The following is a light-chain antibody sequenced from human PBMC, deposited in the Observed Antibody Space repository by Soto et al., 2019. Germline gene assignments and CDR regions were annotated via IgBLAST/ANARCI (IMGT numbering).Light chain of an antibody. CDR2: DVT. V-gene: IGLV2-18*02. CDR3: GSYLTSSIV. Sequence: QSVLTQPPSVSGSPGQSVTIACTGASSDVGVAWYQQPPGTAPKLRIYDVTNRPAGVPDRFSGSKSGNTASLTISGRQAGDEADYYCGSYLTSSIVFGGGTKLTVL. J-gene: IGLJ2*01. CDR1: SSDVG.